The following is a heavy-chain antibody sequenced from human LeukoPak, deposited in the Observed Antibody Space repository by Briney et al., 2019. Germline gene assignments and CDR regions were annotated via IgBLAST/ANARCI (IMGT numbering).Heavy chain of an antibody. CDR3: ARATVRFLFDY. J-gene: IGHJ4*02. CDR2: IYYSGST. CDR1: GGSISSYY. D-gene: IGHD3-3*01. V-gene: IGHV4-59*01. Sequence: SSETLSLTCTVSGGSISSYYWSWIRRPPGKGLEWIGYIYYSGSTNYNPSLKSRVTISVDTSKNQFSLKLSSVTAADTAVYYCARATVRFLFDYWGQGTLVTVSS.